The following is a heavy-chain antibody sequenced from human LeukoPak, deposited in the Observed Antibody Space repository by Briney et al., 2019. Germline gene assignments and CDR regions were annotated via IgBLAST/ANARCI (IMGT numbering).Heavy chain of an antibody. D-gene: IGHD6-13*01. CDR2: MNPNSGNT. CDR3: ARSSSSWYYYYYYMDV. Sequence: ASVKVSCKASGYTFTSYDINWVRQATGQGLEWMGWMNPNSGNTGYAQKFQGRVTITRNTSISTAYVELSSLRSEDTAVYYCARSSSSWYYYYYYMDVWGKGTTVTVSS. CDR1: GYTFTSYD. V-gene: IGHV1-8*01. J-gene: IGHJ6*03.